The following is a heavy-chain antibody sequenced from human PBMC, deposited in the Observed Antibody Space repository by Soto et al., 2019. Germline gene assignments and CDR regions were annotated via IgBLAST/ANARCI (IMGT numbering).Heavy chain of an antibody. CDR2: IYHSGST. CDR1: GGSISSSNW. Sequence: QQQQGPGLVKPSGTLSLTCAVSGGSISSSNWWSWVRQPPGKGLEWIGEIYHSGSTNYNPSLKSRVTISVDKSKNQFSLKLSSVTAADTAVYYCARARLGVRYGSRFDYWGQGTLVTVSS. J-gene: IGHJ4*02. D-gene: IGHD5-18*01. V-gene: IGHV4-4*02. CDR3: ARARLGVRYGSRFDY.